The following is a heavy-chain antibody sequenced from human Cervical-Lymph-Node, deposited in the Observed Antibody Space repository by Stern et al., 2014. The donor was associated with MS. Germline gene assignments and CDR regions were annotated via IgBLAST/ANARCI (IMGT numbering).Heavy chain of an antibody. J-gene: IGHJ4*02. CDR1: GFTFSSYG. CDR3: ARDYEDTSMLFDH. CDR2: ISYDGNLK. V-gene: IGHV3-30*03. Sequence: QLVQSGGAVVQPGRSLRLFCAASGFTFSSYGMHWVRLGQGKGLEWETVISYDGNLKYYSASVKGRFTISRDNSKNTLHLQMNSVTPDDTAIYYCARDYEDTSMLFDHWGQGTLVTVSS. D-gene: IGHD2-8*01.